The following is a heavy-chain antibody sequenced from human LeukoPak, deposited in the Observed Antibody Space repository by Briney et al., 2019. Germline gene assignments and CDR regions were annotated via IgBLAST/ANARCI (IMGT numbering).Heavy chain of an antibody. CDR3: ARSEVMQSPLLDS. CDR1: GFTFSNFA. Sequence: PGGSLRLSCAASGFTFSNFAMSWVRHAPGKGLEWVSGISGGGGTTYYADSVKGRFTISRDNFENTLSLQMNGLRAEDTAVYYCARSEVMQSPLLDSWGQGTLVTVSS. D-gene: IGHD3-16*01. CDR2: ISGGGGTT. J-gene: IGHJ4*02. V-gene: IGHV3-23*01.